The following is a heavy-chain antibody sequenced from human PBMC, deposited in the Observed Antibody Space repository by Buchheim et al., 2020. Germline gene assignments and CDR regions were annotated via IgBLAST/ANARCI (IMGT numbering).Heavy chain of an antibody. Sequence: EVQLLESGGGLVQPGGSLRLSCAASGFTFSSYAMSWVRQAPGKGVEWVSGISGGGGSTYYADSVKGRFTISRENSENTLYLQMSSLRVEDTAADHCARDRYCTSTSCLPFPVVWGQGTT. D-gene: IGHD2-2*01. J-gene: IGHJ6*02. CDR3: ARDRYCTSTSCLPFPVV. V-gene: IGHV3-23*01. CDR1: GFTFSSYA. CDR2: ISGGGGST.